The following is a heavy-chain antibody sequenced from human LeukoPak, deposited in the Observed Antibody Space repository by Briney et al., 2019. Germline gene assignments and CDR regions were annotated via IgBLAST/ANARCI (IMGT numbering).Heavy chain of an antibody. J-gene: IGHJ5*02. CDR2: ISYSGTT. CDR1: GGSLNSPNYY. D-gene: IGHD3-10*01. Sequence: PSGTLSLTCIVSGGSLNSPNYYWGWIRQPPGKGLEWIATISYSGTTYYNPSLKSRLTISVDTSKNQFSLKLTSVTAADTAVYYCVRHDYYGSLNWFDPWGQGTLITVSS. CDR3: VRHDYYGSLNWFDP. V-gene: IGHV4-39*01.